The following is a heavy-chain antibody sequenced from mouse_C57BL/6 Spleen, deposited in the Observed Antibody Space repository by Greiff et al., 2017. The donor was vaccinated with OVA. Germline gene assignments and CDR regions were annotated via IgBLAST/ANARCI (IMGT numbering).Heavy chain of an antibody. J-gene: IGHJ1*03. D-gene: IGHD1-1*01. CDR2: INPSSGYT. V-gene: IGHV1-4*01. CDR3: ARLDYYGSSTEYFDV. Sequence: QVQLQQSGAELARPGASVKMSCKASGYTFTSYTMHWVKQRPGQGLEWIGYINPSSGYTKYNQKFKDKATLTADKSSSTAYMQLSSLTSEDSAVYYCARLDYYGSSTEYFDVWGTGTTVTVSS. CDR1: GYTFTSYT.